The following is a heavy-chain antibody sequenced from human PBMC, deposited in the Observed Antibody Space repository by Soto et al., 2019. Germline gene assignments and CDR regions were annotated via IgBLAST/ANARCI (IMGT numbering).Heavy chain of an antibody. J-gene: IGHJ4*02. CDR3: ARLGGYYQAFDS. CDR1: GGAIRDYY. V-gene: IGHV4-59*08. D-gene: IGHD3-22*01. Sequence: PSETLSLTSSLSGGAIRDYYWGWIRQSPGKGLEWIGYIYYTGTTKYNPSLKSRVTISVDSSKNQFSLKLDSVTAADTAVYYCARLGGYYQAFDSWGQGTLVTVS. CDR2: IYYTGTT.